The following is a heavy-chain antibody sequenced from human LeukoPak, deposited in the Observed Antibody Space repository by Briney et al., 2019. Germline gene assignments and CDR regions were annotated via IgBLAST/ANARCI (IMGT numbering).Heavy chain of an antibody. J-gene: IGHJ4*02. D-gene: IGHD2-8*01. CDR3: ARGSLQCSVCFDY. CDR2: IYHSGTT. CDR1: GVAISRGGYA. V-gene: IGHV4-30-4*07. Sequence: PSETLSLTCAVSGVAISRGGYAWHWLRQPPGKGLEWIAYIYHSGTTYYNPSLKSRATISVDTSKNQFSLKLSTVTAADTAVYYCARGSLQCSVCFDYWGQGTLITVSS.